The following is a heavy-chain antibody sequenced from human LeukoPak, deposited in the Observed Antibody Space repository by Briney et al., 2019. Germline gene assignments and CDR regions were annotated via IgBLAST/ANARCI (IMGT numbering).Heavy chain of an antibody. CDR2: ISSSTTSI. Sequence: GGSLRLSCAASGFTFSNYNMNWVRQAPGKGLEWVSYISSSTTSIYYADSVKGRFTISRDNAKNSLYLQMNSLRAEDTAVYYCARDDTAVAGTELDYWGQGTLVTVSS. CDR3: ARDDTAVAGTELDY. D-gene: IGHD6-19*01. J-gene: IGHJ4*02. V-gene: IGHV3-21*01. CDR1: GFTFSNYN.